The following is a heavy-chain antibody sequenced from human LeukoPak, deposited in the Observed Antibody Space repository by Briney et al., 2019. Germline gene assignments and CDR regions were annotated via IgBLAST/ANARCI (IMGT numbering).Heavy chain of an antibody. CDR2: ISSSSNYI. Sequence: SGGSLRLSCAASGFTFSSYSMNWVRQAPGKGLEWVSSISSSSNYIYYADSVKGRFTISRDNAKNPLYLQMNSLRAEDTAVYYCAKGGEQVTWNFQNWGQGTLVTVSS. J-gene: IGHJ1*01. CDR1: GFTFSSYS. CDR3: AKGGEQVTWNFQN. D-gene: IGHD1/OR15-1a*01. V-gene: IGHV3-21*04.